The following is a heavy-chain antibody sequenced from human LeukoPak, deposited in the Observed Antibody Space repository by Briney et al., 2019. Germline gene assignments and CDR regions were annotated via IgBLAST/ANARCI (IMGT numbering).Heavy chain of an antibody. CDR1: GFTFSSYS. Sequence: GGSLRLSCAASGFTFSSYSMNWVRRAPGKGLEWVANIKEDGSEKYYVDSVKGRFTISRDNAKNSLYLQMNSLRAEDTAVYYCARDLFYGSASLDYWGQGTLVIVSS. CDR3: ARDLFYGSASLDY. D-gene: IGHD3-10*01. V-gene: IGHV3-7*01. CDR2: IKEDGSEK. J-gene: IGHJ4*02.